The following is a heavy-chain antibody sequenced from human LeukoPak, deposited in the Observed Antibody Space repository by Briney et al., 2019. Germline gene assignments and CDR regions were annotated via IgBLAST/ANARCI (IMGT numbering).Heavy chain of an antibody. CDR2: ISGSGGST. V-gene: IGHV3-23*01. CDR1: GFTFSSYA. J-gene: IGHJ4*02. CDR3: AKDQGARCSGGSCYSGSDY. Sequence: GGSLRLSCAASGFTFSSYAMSWVRQAPGKGLEWVSVISGSGGSTYYADSVKGRFTISRDNSKNTLYLQMNSLRAEDTAVYYCAKDQGARCSGGSCYSGSDYWGQGTLVTVSS. D-gene: IGHD2-15*01.